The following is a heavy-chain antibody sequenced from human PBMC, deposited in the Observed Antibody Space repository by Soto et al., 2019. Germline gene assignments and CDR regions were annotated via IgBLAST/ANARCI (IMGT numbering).Heavy chain of an antibody. CDR3: VRDISSAAAFFDL. Sequence: QAQLIQSGAEVKRPGPSLKVSCRASGYAFNTYGVNWLRHAPGQGLVWVGWISTSNGHTNLAHNIQGRVTLTTDTSTRTAYMELTSLTSDDTAVYCCVRDISSAAAFFDLWGEGTLNAVSS. V-gene: IGHV1-18*01. D-gene: IGHD6-25*01. CDR1: GYAFNTYG. CDR2: ISTSNGHT. J-gene: IGHJ4*02.